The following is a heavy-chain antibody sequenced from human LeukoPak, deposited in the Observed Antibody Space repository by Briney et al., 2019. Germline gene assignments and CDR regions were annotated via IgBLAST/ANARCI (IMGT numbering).Heavy chain of an antibody. CDR1: GFTFSNSL. D-gene: IGHD2-15*01. V-gene: IGHV3-74*01. J-gene: IGHJ4*02. CDR3: ARAGGWVA. CDR2: ISTDVSST. Sequence: GGSLRLSCAASGFTFSNSLMHWVRQAPGKGLVWISHISTDVSSTNYADSVKGRFTISRDNAKNTLFLQMNSLRAEDTAVYYCARAGGWVAWGQGTLVTVSS.